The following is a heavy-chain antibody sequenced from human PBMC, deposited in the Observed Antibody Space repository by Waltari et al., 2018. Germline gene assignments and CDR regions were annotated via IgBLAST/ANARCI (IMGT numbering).Heavy chain of an antibody. CDR2: ISPYNGNT. CDR1: GYIFTHTYG. J-gene: IGHJ4*02. V-gene: IGHV1-18*01. D-gene: IGHD2-21*02. CDR3: ARVVTPWLTAVGMVPHHRDY. Sequence: QVRLVQSGAAIRKPGASVKVSCKTSGYIFTHTYGIAWVRQAPGQGLEWMGWISPYNGNTNHTQKFQGRIAMTADTSSWTAYMELRNLKSDDTAVYYCARVVTPWLTAVGMVPHHRDYWGQGTLVTVSS.